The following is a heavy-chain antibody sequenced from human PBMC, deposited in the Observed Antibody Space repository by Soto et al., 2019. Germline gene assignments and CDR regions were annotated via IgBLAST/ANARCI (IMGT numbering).Heavy chain of an antibody. J-gene: IGHJ3*02. CDR3: AGGSYYVGAFDI. Sequence: PSETLSLTCAVSGGSISSGGYSWSWIRQPPGKGLEWIGYIYHSGSTYYNPSLKSRVTISVDRSKNQFSLKLSSVTAADTAVYYCAGGSYYVGAFDIWGQGTMVTASS. CDR1: GGSISSGGYS. V-gene: IGHV4-30-2*01. CDR2: IYHSGST. D-gene: IGHD1-26*01.